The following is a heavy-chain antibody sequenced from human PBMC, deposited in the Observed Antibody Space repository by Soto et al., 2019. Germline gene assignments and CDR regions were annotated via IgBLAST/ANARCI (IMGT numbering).Heavy chain of an antibody. Sequence: GSLRLSCAASGFTFSSYAMGWVRQAQGKGLEWVSAISGSGGSTYYADSVKGRFTISRDNSKNTLYLQMNSLRAEDTAVYYCAKTDYYDSSGYYPSPSDAFDIWGQGTMVTVSS. CDR2: ISGSGGST. V-gene: IGHV3-23*01. J-gene: IGHJ3*02. D-gene: IGHD3-22*01. CDR1: GFTFSSYA. CDR3: AKTDYYDSSGYYPSPSDAFDI.